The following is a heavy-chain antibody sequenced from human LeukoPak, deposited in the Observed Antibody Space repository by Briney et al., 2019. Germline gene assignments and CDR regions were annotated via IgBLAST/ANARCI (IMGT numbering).Heavy chain of an antibody. Sequence: PGGSLRLSCAASGFTFSSYAMSWVRQAPGKGLEWVSAISGSGGSTYYADPVKGRFTISRDNSKNTLYLQMNSLRPEDTAVYYCAKETRYSKIGSDWGQGTLVTVSS. CDR3: AKETRYSKIGSD. CDR2: ISGSGGST. CDR1: GFTFSSYA. J-gene: IGHJ4*02. D-gene: IGHD1-26*01. V-gene: IGHV3-23*01.